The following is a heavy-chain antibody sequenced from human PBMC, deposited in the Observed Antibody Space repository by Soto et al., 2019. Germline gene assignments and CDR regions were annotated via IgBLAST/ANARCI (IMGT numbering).Heavy chain of an antibody. Sequence: SETLSLTCTVSGGSISSGDYYWSWIRQPPGKGLEWIGYIYYSGSTYYNPSLKGRVTISVDTSKNQFSLKLSSVTAADTAVYYCAREKTNSMAGFDYWGQGTLVTVSS. CDR2: IYYSGST. J-gene: IGHJ4*02. D-gene: IGHD7-27*01. CDR3: AREKTNSMAGFDY. CDR1: GGSISSGDYY. V-gene: IGHV4-30-4*01.